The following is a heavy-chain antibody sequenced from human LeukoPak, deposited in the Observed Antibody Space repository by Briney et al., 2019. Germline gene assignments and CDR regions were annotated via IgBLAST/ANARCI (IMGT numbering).Heavy chain of an antibody. CDR3: ARRGPGLYSGYDLYFDY. CDR2: IIPIFGTA. CDR1: GGTFSSYA. D-gene: IGHD5-12*01. Sequence: ASVKVSCKASGGTFSSYAISGVRQAPGQGLEWMGGIIPIFGTANYAQKFQGRVTITADESTSTAYMELSSLRSEDTAVYYCARRGPGLYSGYDLYFDYWGQGTLVTVSS. V-gene: IGHV1-69*13. J-gene: IGHJ4*02.